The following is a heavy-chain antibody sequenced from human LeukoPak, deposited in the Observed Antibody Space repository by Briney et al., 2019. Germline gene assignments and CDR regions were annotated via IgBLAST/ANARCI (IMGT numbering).Heavy chain of an antibody. CDR3: ARPVAATPNDAFDI. D-gene: IGHD2-15*01. Sequence: ASVKVSCKASGYTFTGYYMHWVRQAPGQGLEWMGWINPNSGGTNYAQKFQGRVTMTRDTSISTAYMELSRLRSDDTAVYYCARPVAATPNDAFDIWGQGTMVTVSS. CDR2: INPNSGGT. V-gene: IGHV1-2*02. J-gene: IGHJ3*02. CDR1: GYTFTGYY.